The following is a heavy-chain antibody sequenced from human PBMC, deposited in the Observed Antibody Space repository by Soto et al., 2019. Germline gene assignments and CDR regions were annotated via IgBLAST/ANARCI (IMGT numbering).Heavy chain of an antibody. Sequence: GGSLRLSCAASGFTFSRHAMTWVRQAPGKGLEWVSAISASGGTTYYADSVKGRFTISRDNSKNTLYLQMNSLRAEDTAVYYCAKGKETAFLNWFDPWGQGTLVTVSS. CDR1: GFTFSRHA. D-gene: IGHD2-21*02. CDR3: AKGKETAFLNWFDP. CDR2: ISASGGTT. J-gene: IGHJ5*02. V-gene: IGHV3-23*01.